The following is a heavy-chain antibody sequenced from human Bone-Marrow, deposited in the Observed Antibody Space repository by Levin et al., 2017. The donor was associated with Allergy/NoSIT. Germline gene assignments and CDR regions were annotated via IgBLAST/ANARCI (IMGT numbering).Heavy chain of an antibody. CDR3: AKDMSGDGSNFDY. J-gene: IGHJ4*02. Sequence: GGSLRLSCAASGFNIDDYAMHWVRQVPGKGLEWVSGITWNRGNKDYAESVKGRFTISRDNAKNSLYLQMNSLRIEDTAFYYCAKDMSGDGSNFDYWGQGTLVTVSS. CDR1: GFNIDDYA. D-gene: IGHD5-24*01. V-gene: IGHV3-9*01. CDR2: ITWNRGNK.